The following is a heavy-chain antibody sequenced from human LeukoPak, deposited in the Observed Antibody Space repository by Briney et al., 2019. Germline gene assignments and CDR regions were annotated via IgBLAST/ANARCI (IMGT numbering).Heavy chain of an antibody. CDR2: INPSGGST. Sequence: GASVKVSSKASGYTFTNFYIHWVPDAPGQGLECMGKINPSGGSTSYTQKSQGSVTLTRDMSTSTLYIGMRTVRSRETAVYYCAGILGWLVPWGEGTLVTVSS. D-gene: IGHD5-18*01. CDR1: GYTFTNFY. V-gene: IGHV1-46*01. J-gene: IGHJ5*02. CDR3: AGILGWLVP.